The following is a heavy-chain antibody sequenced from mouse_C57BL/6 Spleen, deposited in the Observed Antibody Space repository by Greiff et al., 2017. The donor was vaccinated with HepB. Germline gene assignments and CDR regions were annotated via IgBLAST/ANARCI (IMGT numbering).Heavy chain of an antibody. CDR3: ATPLLLGDYFDY. D-gene: IGHD1-1*01. V-gene: IGHV1-39*01. J-gene: IGHJ2*01. Sequence: VHVKQSGPELVKPGASVKISCKASGYSFTDYNMNWVKQSNGKSLEWIGVINPNYGTTSYNQKFKGKATLTVDQSSSTAYMQLNSLTSEDSAVYYCATPLLLGDYFDYWGQGTTLTVSS. CDR2: INPNYGTT. CDR1: GYSFTDYN.